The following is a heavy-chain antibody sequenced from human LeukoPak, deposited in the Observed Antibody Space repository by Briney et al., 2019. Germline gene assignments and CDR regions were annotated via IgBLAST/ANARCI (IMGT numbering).Heavy chain of an antibody. D-gene: IGHD6-13*01. Sequence: GGSLRLSCAASGFTFSSYWMHWVRQAPGKGLEWVSSISSSSSYIYYADSVKGRFTISRDNAKNSLYLRMNSLRAEDTAVYYCALYSSSLFDYWGQGTLVTVSS. CDR3: ALYSSSLFDY. CDR2: ISSSSSYI. CDR1: GFTFSSYW. V-gene: IGHV3-21*01. J-gene: IGHJ4*02.